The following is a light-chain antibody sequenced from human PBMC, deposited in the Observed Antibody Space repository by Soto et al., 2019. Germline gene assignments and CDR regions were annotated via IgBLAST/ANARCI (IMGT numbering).Light chain of an antibody. J-gene: IGKJ1*01. CDR2: KAS. V-gene: IGKV1-5*03. CDR3: QQYNSYWT. Sequence: DIQMTQSPSTLSASVGDRVTITCRASQSISSWLAWYQQKPGKAPKLLIYKASNLESGVPSRFSGSGSETEFTLTIDSLQPDDFATYYCQQYNSYWTFGQGTKVEIK. CDR1: QSISSW.